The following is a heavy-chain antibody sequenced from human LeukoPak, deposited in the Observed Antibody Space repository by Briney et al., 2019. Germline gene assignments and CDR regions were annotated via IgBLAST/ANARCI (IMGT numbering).Heavy chain of an antibody. D-gene: IGHD6-13*01. CDR3: AKDSPPIAAAATNYFDY. V-gene: IGHV3-33*06. CDR2: IWYDGSNK. Sequence: GGSLRLSCAASGFTFSSYGMHWVRQAPGKGLEWVAVIWYDGSNKYYADSVKGRFTISRDNSKNTLYLQMNSLRAEDTPVYYCAKDSPPIAAAATNYFDYWGQGTLVTVSS. J-gene: IGHJ4*02. CDR1: GFTFSSYG.